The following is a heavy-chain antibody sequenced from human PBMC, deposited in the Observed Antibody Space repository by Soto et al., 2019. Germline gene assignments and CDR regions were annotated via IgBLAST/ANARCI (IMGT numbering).Heavy chain of an antibody. CDR1: GFTFSSYG. D-gene: IGHD6-13*01. J-gene: IGHJ6*02. Sequence: GGSLRLSCAASGFTFSSYGMHWVRQAPGKGLEWVAVIWYDGSNKYYADSVKGRFTISRDNSKNTLYLQMNSLRAEDTAVYYCARVLDRSSRRGGYYYGMDVWGQGTTVTVYS. V-gene: IGHV3-33*01. CDR2: IWYDGSNK. CDR3: ARVLDRSSRRGGYYYGMDV.